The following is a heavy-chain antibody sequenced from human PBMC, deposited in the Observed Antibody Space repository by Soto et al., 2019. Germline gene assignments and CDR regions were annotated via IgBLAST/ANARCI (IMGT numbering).Heavy chain of an antibody. CDR2: INHSGST. J-gene: IGHJ4*02. Sequence: QVQLQQWGAGLLKPSETLSLTCAVYGGSFSGYYWSWIRQPPGKGLEWIGEINHSGSTNYNPSLKSRVTISVDTSKNQFSLKQSSVTAADTAVYYCARGASIFGVVIIPTPFDYWGQGTLVTVSS. V-gene: IGHV4-34*01. D-gene: IGHD3-3*02. CDR3: ARGASIFGVVIIPTPFDY. CDR1: GGSFSGYY.